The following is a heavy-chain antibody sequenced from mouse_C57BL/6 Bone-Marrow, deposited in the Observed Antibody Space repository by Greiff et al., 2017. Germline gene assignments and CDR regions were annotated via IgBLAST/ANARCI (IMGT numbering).Heavy chain of an antibody. CDR3: ARSDWAHGSILDY. V-gene: IGHV1-55*01. J-gene: IGHJ2*01. CDR2: IYPGSGST. CDR1: GYTFTSYW. Sequence: VQLQQPGAELVKPGASVKMSCKASGYTFTSYWITWVKQRPGQGLEWIGDIYPGSGSTNYNEKFKSKATLTVDTSSSTAYMQLSSLTSEDSAVYYCARSDWAHGSILDYWGQGTTLTVSS. D-gene: IGHD1-1*01.